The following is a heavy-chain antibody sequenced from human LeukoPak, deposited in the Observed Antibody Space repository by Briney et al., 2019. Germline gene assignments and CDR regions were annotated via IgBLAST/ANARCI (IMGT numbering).Heavy chain of an antibody. CDR1: GGSISSSSYY. D-gene: IGHD3-10*01. V-gene: IGHV4-39*07. CDR3: ARGRGFGTLEPTKEPIFDY. J-gene: IGHJ4*02. CDR2: IYYSGST. Sequence: PSETLSLTCTVSGGSISSSSYYWGWIRQPPGKGLEWIGCIYYSGSTYYNPSLKSRVTISVDTSKNQFSLKLSSVTAADTAVYYCARGRGFGTLEPTKEPIFDYWGQGTLVTVSS.